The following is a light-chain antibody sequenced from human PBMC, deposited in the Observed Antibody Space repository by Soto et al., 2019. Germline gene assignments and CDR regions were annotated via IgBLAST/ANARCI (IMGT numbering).Light chain of an antibody. V-gene: IGKV3-20*01. J-gene: IGKJ2*01. CDR3: QQYGSSPVYT. CDR1: QSVRSNF. Sequence: EIVLTQSPGTLSLSPGERATLSCRASQSVRSNFLAWYQQRPGQAPRLLIYGASRRATDIPDRFSGSGSGTDFTLTISRLEPEDFAVYYCQQYGSSPVYTFGQGTKLEIK. CDR2: GAS.